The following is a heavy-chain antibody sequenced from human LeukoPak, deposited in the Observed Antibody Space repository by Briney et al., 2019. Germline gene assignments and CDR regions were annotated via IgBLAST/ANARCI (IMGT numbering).Heavy chain of an antibody. J-gene: IGHJ4*02. CDR2: IYYTGST. V-gene: IGHV4-59*03. CDR1: GGSISNYY. Sequence: SETLSLTCTVSGGSISNYYWSWIRQPPGKGLEWIGYIYYTGSTNYNPSLKSRVTISVDTSKKQISQNLSSVTAADTAVYYCAGGGTTVTFDYWGQGTLVTVS. CDR3: AGGGTTVTFDY. D-gene: IGHD4-17*01.